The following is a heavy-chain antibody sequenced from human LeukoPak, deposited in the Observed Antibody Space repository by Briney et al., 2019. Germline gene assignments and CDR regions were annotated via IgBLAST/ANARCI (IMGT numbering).Heavy chain of an antibody. V-gene: IGHV1-18*01. D-gene: IGHD6-6*01. CDR2: ISAYSGNT. Sequence: ASVKVSCKASGYTFTSYGISWVRQAPGQGLEWMGWISAYSGNTNYAQKLQGRVTMTTDTSTSTAYMELRSLRSDDTAVYYCARYSSIAARDWFDPWGQGTLVTVSS. CDR3: ARYSSIAARDWFDP. J-gene: IGHJ5*02. CDR1: GYTFTSYG.